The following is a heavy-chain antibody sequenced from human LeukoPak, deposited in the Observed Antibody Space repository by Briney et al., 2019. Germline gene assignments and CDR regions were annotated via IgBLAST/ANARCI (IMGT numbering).Heavy chain of an antibody. Sequence: GGSLRLSCADSGFTFSSYWMSWVRQAPGKGLEWVANIKQDGSEKYYVDSVKGRFTISRDNAKNSLYLQMNSLRAEDTAVYYCARGGLSKEQWLVLLGWTSHTENDYWGQGTLVTVSS. CDR1: GFTFSSYW. CDR2: IKQDGSEK. V-gene: IGHV3-7*01. D-gene: IGHD6-19*01. J-gene: IGHJ4*02. CDR3: ARGGLSKEQWLVLLGWTSHTENDY.